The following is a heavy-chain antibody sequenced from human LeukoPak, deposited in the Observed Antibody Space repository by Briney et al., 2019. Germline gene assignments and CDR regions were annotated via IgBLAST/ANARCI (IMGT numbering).Heavy chain of an antibody. D-gene: IGHD3-22*01. CDR1: GGSISSYY. V-gene: IGHV4-59*01. CDR3: ARGADSSGYYSIFYFDY. Sequence: SETLFLTCTVSGGSISSYYWNWIRQPPGKGLEWIGYIYYSGSTNYNPSLKSRVTISVDTSKNQFSLKLSSVTAADTAVYYCARGADSSGYYSIFYFDYWGQGTLVTVSS. J-gene: IGHJ4*02. CDR2: IYYSGST.